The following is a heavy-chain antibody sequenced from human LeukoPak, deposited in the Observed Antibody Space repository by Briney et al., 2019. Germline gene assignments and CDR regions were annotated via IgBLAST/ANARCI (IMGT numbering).Heavy chain of an antibody. Sequence: NPGESLKISCKGSGYSFTSYWISWVRQMPGKGLEWTGRIDPSDSYTNYSPSFQGHVTISADKSISTAYLQWSSLKASDTAMYYCARLRQLDQGYYSYGMDVWGQGTTVTVSS. CDR1: GYSFTSYW. D-gene: IGHD6-13*01. CDR2: IDPSDSYT. J-gene: IGHJ6*02. V-gene: IGHV5-10-1*01. CDR3: ARLRQLDQGYYSYGMDV.